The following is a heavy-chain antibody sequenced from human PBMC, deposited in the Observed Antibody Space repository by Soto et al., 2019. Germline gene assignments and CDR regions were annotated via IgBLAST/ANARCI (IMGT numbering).Heavy chain of an antibody. CDR2: IYYSGST. V-gene: IGHV4-31*03. Sequence: PSETLSLTCTVSGGSISSGGYYWSWIRQHPGKGLEWIGYIYYSGSTYYNPSLKSRVTISVDTSKNQFPLKLSSVTAADTAVYYCAREGPYYGSASVPYGMDVWGQGTTVTVSS. J-gene: IGHJ6*02. D-gene: IGHD3-10*01. CDR1: GGSISSGGYY. CDR3: AREGPYYGSASVPYGMDV.